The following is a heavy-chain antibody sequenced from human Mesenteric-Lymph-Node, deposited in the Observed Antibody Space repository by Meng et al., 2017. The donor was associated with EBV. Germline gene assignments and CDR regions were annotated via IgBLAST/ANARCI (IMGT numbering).Heavy chain of an antibody. J-gene: IGHJ4*02. CDR2: ISSSGGTI. Sequence: QGQLVESGGGLVQPGGFLRLSCAASGFTFSDHYMSWIRQTPGKGLEWVSYISSSGGTINYADSVKGRFTISRDNAKNSLYLQMNSLRAEDTAVYYCARDGGYDDYWGQGTLVTVSS. V-gene: IGHV3-11*01. CDR1: GFTFSDHY. CDR3: ARDGGYDDY. D-gene: IGHD5-12*01.